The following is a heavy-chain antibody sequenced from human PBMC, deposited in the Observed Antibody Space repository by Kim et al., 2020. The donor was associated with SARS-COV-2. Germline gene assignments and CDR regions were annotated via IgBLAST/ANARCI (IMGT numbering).Heavy chain of an antibody. CDR3: ATDVAVAVSHYYYYGMDV. J-gene: IGHJ6*02. V-gene: IGHV1-24*01. CDR1: GYTLTELS. Sequence: ASVKVSCKVSGYTLTELSMHWVRQAPGKGLEWMGGFDPEDGETIYAQKFQGRVTMTEDTSTDTAYMELSSLRSEDTAVYYCATDVAVAVSHYYYYGMDVWGQGTTVTVSS. D-gene: IGHD6-19*01. CDR2: FDPEDGET.